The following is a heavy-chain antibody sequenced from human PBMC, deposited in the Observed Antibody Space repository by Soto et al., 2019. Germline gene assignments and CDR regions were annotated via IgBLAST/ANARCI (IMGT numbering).Heavy chain of an antibody. J-gene: IGHJ4*02. CDR3: ARDGVGVTTFWGFLDY. Sequence: QVQMVESGGGVVQPGGSLRLSCAVSESIFRGYGMHWVRQAPGKGLEWVAIIRFDGSNIHYADYVMGRFTISRDNSKNMLYLETNNLRVEDTAVYYCARDGVGVTTFWGFLDYWGQGTLVTVSA. CDR2: IRFDGSNI. D-gene: IGHD2-8*01. CDR1: ESIFRGYG. V-gene: IGHV3-33*01.